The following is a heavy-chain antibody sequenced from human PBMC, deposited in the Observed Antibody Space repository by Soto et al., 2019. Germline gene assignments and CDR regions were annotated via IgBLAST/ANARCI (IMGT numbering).Heavy chain of an antibody. CDR1: GYTFTSYY. CDR3: ARDGGSSWYDY. V-gene: IGHV1-46*01. D-gene: IGHD6-13*01. J-gene: IGHJ4*02. Sequence: QVQLVQSGAEVKKPGASVKVSCKASGYTFTSYYMHWVRQAPVQGLEWMGIINPSGGSTSYAQKFQGRGTMTRDTSTSTVYMELSSLRSEDTAVYYCARDGGSSWYDYWGQGTLVTVSS. CDR2: INPSGGST.